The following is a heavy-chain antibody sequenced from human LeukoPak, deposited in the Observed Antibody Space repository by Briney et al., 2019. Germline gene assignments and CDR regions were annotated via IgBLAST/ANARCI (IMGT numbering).Heavy chain of an antibody. CDR3: ARDYCGGDCYPFDY. CDR2: INWNGGST. Sequence: GGSLRLSCAASGFTFSSYWMSWVRQAPGKGLEWVSGINWNGGSTGYADSVKGRFTISRDNAKKSVYLKMNSLRGEDTALYYCARDYCGGDCYPFDYWGQGTLVTVSS. D-gene: IGHD2-21*02. V-gene: IGHV3-20*04. CDR1: GFTFSSYW. J-gene: IGHJ4*02.